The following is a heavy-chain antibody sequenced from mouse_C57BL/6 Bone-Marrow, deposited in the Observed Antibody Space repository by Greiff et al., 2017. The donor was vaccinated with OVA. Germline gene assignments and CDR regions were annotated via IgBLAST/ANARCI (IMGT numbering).Heavy chain of an antibody. Sequence: VQVVESGPGLVQPSQSLSITCTVSGFSLTSYGVYWVRQSPGKGLEWLGVIWRGGSTDYNAAFMSRLSITKDNSKSQVFFKMNSLQADDTAIYYCATSYYYGSSSYYFDYWGQGTTLTVSS. J-gene: IGHJ2*01. D-gene: IGHD1-1*01. CDR1: GFSLTSYG. V-gene: IGHV2-5*01. CDR2: IWRGGST. CDR3: ATSYYYGSSSYYFDY.